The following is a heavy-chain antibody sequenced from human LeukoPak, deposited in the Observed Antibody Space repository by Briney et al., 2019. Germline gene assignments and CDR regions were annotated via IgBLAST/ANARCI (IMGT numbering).Heavy chain of an antibody. Sequence: PGGSLRLSCAASGFTFSSYWMSWVRQAPGKGLEWVSYISSSGSTIYYAGSVKGRFTISRDNAENSLYLQMNSLRAEDTAVYYCARGLVATQRGYYYYMDVWGKGTTVTVSS. D-gene: IGHD5-12*01. CDR3: ARGLVATQRGYYYYMDV. V-gene: IGHV3-48*04. CDR1: GFTFSSYW. J-gene: IGHJ6*03. CDR2: ISSSGSTI.